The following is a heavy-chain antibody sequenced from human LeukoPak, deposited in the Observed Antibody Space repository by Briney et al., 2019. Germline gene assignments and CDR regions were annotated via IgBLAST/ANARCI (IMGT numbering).Heavy chain of an antibody. V-gene: IGHV1-2*02. CDR3: ARSRLERLHFDY. CDR1: GYTFTGYY. D-gene: IGHD1-1*01. CDR2: INPNSGGT. Sequence: ASVKVSCKASGYTFTGYYMHWVRQAPGQGLDWMGWINPNSGGTNYAQKFQGRVTMTRDTSISTAYMELSRLRSDDTAVYYCARSRLERLHFDYWGQGTLVTVSS. J-gene: IGHJ4*02.